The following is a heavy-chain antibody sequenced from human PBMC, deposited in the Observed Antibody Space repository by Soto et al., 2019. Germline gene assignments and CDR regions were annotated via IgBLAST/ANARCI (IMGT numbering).Heavy chain of an antibody. CDR2: IYYSGST. Sequence: TLSLTCTVSGGSISSYYWSWIRQPPGKGLEWIGYIYYSGSTNYNPSLKSRVTISVDTSKNQFSLKLSSVTAADTAVYYCARLSYGGIKYYYYYYGMDVWGQGTTVTVSS. CDR1: GGSISSYY. V-gene: IGHV4-59*01. CDR3: ARLSYGGIKYYYYYYGMDV. D-gene: IGHD4-17*01. J-gene: IGHJ6*02.